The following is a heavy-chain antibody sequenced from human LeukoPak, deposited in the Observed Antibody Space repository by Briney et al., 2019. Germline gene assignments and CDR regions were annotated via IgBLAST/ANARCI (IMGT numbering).Heavy chain of an antibody. CDR3: ARFDVAAAAGGFDP. D-gene: IGHD6-13*01. V-gene: IGHV1-69*13. CDR1: GYTFTSYA. J-gene: IGHJ5*02. Sequence: SVKVSCKASGYTFTSYAISWVRQAPGQGLEWMGGIIPIFGTANYAQKFQGRVTITADESTSTAYMELSSLRSEDTAVYYCARFDVAAAAGGFDPWGQGTLVTVSS. CDR2: IIPIFGTA.